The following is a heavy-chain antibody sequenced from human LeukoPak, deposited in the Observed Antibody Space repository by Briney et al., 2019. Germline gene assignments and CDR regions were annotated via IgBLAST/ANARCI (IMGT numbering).Heavy chain of an antibody. CDR3: ARDPGRNYDFWSGHFDY. CDR1: GYTFTSYG. CDR2: ISAYNGNT. V-gene: IGHV1-18*01. Sequence: ASVKVSCKASGYTFTSYGIIWVRQAPGQGLEWMGWISAYNGNTNYAQKLQGRVTMTTDTSTSTAYMELRSLRSDDTAVYYCARDPGRNYDFWSGHFDYWGQGTLVTVSS. J-gene: IGHJ4*02. D-gene: IGHD3-3*01.